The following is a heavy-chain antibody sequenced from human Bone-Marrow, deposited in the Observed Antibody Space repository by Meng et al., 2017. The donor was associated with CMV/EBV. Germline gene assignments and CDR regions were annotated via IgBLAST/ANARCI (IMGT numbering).Heavy chain of an antibody. CDR3: ARDRIAARRAGELDYYYYGMAV. V-gene: IGHV1-2*02. CDR1: GYTFTGYY. D-gene: IGHD6-6*01. Sequence: ASVKVSCKASGYTFTGYYMHWVRQAPGQGLEWMGWINPNSGGTNYAQKFQGRVTMTRDTSISTAYMELSRLRSDDTAVYYCARDRIAARRAGELDYYYYGMAVWGQGTTVPVSS. CDR2: INPNSGGT. J-gene: IGHJ6*02.